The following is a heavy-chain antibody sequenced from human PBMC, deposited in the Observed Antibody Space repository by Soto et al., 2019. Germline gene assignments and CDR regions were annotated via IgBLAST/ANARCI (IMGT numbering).Heavy chain of an antibody. Sequence: PGGSLRLSCVASGFTLRSYAMTWVRQSPGKELEWVSTINGGGTSTHYAASVKGRFTISRDNSKNTLYLQMNSLRAEDTAVYYCVRDFEGSYGYGPFDYWGQGTLVTVSS. CDR1: GFTLRSYA. D-gene: IGHD5-18*01. CDR3: VRDFEGSYGYGPFDY. J-gene: IGHJ4*02. V-gene: IGHV3-23*01. CDR2: INGGGTST.